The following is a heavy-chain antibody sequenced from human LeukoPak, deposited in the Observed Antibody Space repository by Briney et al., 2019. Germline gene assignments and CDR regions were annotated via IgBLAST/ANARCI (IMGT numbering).Heavy chain of an antibody. CDR2: IYYTDT. Sequence: SETLSLTCAVSGASVSGSNYYWGWIRQPPGKGLEWIGNIYYTDTYYNPSLKSRVTISLHTSKNQFSLKLSSVTAADTAVYYCARDYRYYDYVWGSYPRAFDIWGQGTMVTVSS. CDR3: ARDYRYYDYVWGSYPRAFDI. CDR1: GASVSGSNYY. J-gene: IGHJ3*02. V-gene: IGHV4-39*07. D-gene: IGHD3-16*01.